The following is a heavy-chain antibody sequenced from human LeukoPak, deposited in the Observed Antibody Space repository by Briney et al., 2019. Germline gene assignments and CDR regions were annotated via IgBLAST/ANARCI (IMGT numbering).Heavy chain of an antibody. J-gene: IGHJ4*02. Sequence: GGSLRLSCAASGFTFSTYWMTWFRQAPGERLEWVAHIKQDGSETHYVDSVKGRFTISRDNAKNSLYLQMNSLRAEDTAVYYCVRVGIYSTSRYWFDYWGQGTLVTVSS. D-gene: IGHD2-2*01. CDR3: VRVGIYSTSRYWFDY. CDR2: IKQDGSET. V-gene: IGHV3-7*03. CDR1: GFTFSTYW.